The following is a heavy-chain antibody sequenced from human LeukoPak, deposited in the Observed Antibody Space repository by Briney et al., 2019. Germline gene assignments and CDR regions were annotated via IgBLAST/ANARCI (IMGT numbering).Heavy chain of an antibody. D-gene: IGHD1-7*01. CDR3: AKTGTTGYNYLDV. Sequence: PAGSLRLSCAPSGFTFSSYGMHWVRQAPGKGLDWVAVITYDGSSQYYADSVKGRFTISRDNSKNTLHLQMNSLRAEDTAVYYCAKTGTTGYNYLDVWGKGTTVTVS. CDR1: GFTFSSYG. V-gene: IGHV3-33*03. CDR2: ITYDGSSQ. J-gene: IGHJ6*03.